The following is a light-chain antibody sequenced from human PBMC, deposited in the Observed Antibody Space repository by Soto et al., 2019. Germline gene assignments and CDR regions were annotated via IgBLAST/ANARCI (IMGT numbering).Light chain of an antibody. V-gene: IGKV3-11*01. CDR3: QQRSSWPFLWT. CDR2: DAF. J-gene: IGKJ4*01. Sequence: EIVLTQSPATLSSSPGERATLSCRASQSVGTSVAWYQQKPGQAPRLLIYDAFNRATGIPARFSGSGSGTDFTLTISSLEPEEFAVYYCQQRSSWPFLWTFAGGTKVEIK. CDR1: QSVGTS.